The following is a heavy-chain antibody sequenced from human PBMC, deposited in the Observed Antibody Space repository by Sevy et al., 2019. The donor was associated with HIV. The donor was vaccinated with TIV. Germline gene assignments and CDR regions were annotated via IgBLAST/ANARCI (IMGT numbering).Heavy chain of an antibody. D-gene: IGHD5-12*01. CDR3: TATWGSYSGYDGYYYYYMDV. Sequence: GGSLRLSCAASGFTFSNAWMSWVRQAPGKGLEWVGRIKSKTDGGTTDYAATVKGRFTISRDDSKNTLYLKMNSLKTEDKAVYYCTATWGSYSGYDGYYYYYMDVWGKGTTVTVSS. V-gene: IGHV3-15*01. CDR1: GFTFSNAW. CDR2: IKSKTDGGTT. J-gene: IGHJ6*03.